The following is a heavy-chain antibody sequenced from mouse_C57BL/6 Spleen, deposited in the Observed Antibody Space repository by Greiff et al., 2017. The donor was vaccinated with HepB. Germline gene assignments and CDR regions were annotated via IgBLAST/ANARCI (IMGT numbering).Heavy chain of an antibody. CDR1: GYTFTSYW. D-gene: IGHD2-5*01. CDR3: ASYYSNWNYFDY. Sequence: QVQLQQSGAELVKPGASVKLSCKASGYTFTSYWMHWVKQRPGQGLEWIGMIHPNSGSTNYNEKFKSKATLTVYKSSSTAYMQRSSLTSEDSAVYYCASYYSNWNYFDYWGQGTTLTVSS. V-gene: IGHV1-64*01. CDR2: IHPNSGST. J-gene: IGHJ2*01.